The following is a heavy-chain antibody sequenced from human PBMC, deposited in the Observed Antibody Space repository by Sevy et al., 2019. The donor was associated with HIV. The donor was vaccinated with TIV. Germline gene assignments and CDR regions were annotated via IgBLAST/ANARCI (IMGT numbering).Heavy chain of an antibody. D-gene: IGHD3-3*01. CDR3: ARDGVYGFWSGYKTYYYYGMDV. J-gene: IGHJ6*02. V-gene: IGHV1-69*13. Sequence: ASVKVSCKASGGTFSSYAISWVRQAPGQGLEWMGGIIPIFGTANYAQKFQGRVTITADESTSTAYMELSSLRSEDTAVYYCARDGVYGFWSGYKTYYYYGMDVWGQGTTVTVSS. CDR2: IIPIFGTA. CDR1: GGTFSSYA.